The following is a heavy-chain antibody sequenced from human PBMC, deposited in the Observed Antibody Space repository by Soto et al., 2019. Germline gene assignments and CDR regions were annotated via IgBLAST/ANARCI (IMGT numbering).Heavy chain of an antibody. J-gene: IGHJ5*02. V-gene: IGHV5-51*01. CDR1: GYSFTSYW. D-gene: IGHD2-2*01. CDR3: ATLAGVVPAASHFRFDP. CDR2: IYPGDSDT. Sequence: GESLKISCKGSGYSFTSYWIGWVRQMPGKGLEWMGIIYPGDSDTRYSPSFQGQVTISADKSISTAYLQWSSLKASDTAMYYCATLAGVVPAASHFRFDPWGQGTLVTVSS.